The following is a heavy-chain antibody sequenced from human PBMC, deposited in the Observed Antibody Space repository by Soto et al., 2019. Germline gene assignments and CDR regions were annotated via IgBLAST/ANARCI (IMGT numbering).Heavy chain of an antibody. CDR1: GGSISSSSYY. CDR3: ASGRYDILTGDWFDP. V-gene: IGHV4-39*01. J-gene: IGHJ5*02. CDR2: IYYSGST. Sequence: SETLSLTCTVSGGSISSSSYYWGWIRQPPGKGLEWIGSIYYSGSTYYNPSLKSRVTISVDTSKNQFSLKLSSVTAADTAVYYCASGRYDILTGDWFDPWGQGTLVTVSS. D-gene: IGHD3-9*01.